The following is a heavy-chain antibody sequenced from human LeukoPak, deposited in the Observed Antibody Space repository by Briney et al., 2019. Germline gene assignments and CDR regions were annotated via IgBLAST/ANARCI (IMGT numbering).Heavy chain of an antibody. CDR1: GFTFSSYW. CDR3: ARDHSEPGVFFDL. V-gene: IGHV3-7*05. CDR2: IKYDGREK. Sequence: GRSLRLSCAASGFTFSSYWMNWVRQAPGRGLEWVANIKYDGREKYYVDSVKGRFTISRDNAKNSLYLQMNSLRVEDTAVYYCARDHSEPGVFFDLWGRGSLVTVSS. J-gene: IGHJ4*02. D-gene: IGHD1-14*01.